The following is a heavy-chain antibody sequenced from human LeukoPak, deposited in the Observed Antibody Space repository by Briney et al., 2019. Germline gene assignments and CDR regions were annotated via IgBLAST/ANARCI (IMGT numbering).Heavy chain of an antibody. CDR1: GFAFSSHG. Sequence: SGGSLRLSCAASGFAFSSHGMHWVRQAPGKGLEWVAVIWYDGSNKYYADSVKGRFTISRDNSKNTLYLQMNSLRAEDTAVYYCARNDKGNGYGYSIDYWGQGTLVTVSS. CDR3: ARNDKGNGYGYSIDY. V-gene: IGHV3-33*01. J-gene: IGHJ4*02. D-gene: IGHD5-18*01. CDR2: IWYDGSNK.